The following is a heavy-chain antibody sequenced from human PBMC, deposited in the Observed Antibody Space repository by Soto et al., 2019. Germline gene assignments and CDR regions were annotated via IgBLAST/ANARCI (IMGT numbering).Heavy chain of an antibody. J-gene: IGHJ6*02. CDR1: GFTLRNYA. Sequence: QVELVESGGGVVQPGRSLRLSCAASGFTLRNYAMYWVRQAPGKGLEWVAVITYDGSNKYYADSVKGRFTISRDNSKNGHNKHNQGSGNCRFTISSDNSKNKLYLQMNSLGAEDTAVYYGAKDLCSSSSCYYNYGMDVWGQGTTVTVSS. CDR3: NSKNKLYLQMNSLGAEDTAVYYGAKDLCSSSSCYYNYGMDV. V-gene: IGHV3-30*03. CDR2: ITYDGSNK. D-gene: IGHD1-26*01.